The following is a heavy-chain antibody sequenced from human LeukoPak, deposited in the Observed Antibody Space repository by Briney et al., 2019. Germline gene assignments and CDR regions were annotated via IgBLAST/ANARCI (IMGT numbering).Heavy chain of an antibody. D-gene: IGHD3-22*01. CDR2: IRYDGSNK. J-gene: IGHJ4*02. Sequence: GRSLRLSCAASGFTFSSYGMNWVPQAPGKGLEWVAFIRYDGSNKYYADSVKGRFTISRDNSKNTLYLQMNSLRAEDTAVYYCARVYYYDSSGYLNPFDYWGQGTLVTVSS. CDR1: GFTFSSYG. CDR3: ARVYYYDSSGYLNPFDY. V-gene: IGHV3-30*02.